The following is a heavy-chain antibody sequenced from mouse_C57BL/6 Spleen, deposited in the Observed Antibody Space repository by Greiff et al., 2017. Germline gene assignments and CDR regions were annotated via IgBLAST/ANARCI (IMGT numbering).Heavy chain of an antibody. CDR1: GFTFSSYG. CDR2: ISSGGSYT. V-gene: IGHV5-6*02. Sequence: EVMLVESGGDLVKPGGSLKLSCAASGFTFSSYGMSWVRQTPDKRLEWVATISSGGSYTYYPDSVKGRFTISRDNAKKTLYLQMSSLKSEDTAMYYCARGDGYGAMDYWGQGTSVTVSS. J-gene: IGHJ4*01. D-gene: IGHD2-2*01. CDR3: ARGDGYGAMDY.